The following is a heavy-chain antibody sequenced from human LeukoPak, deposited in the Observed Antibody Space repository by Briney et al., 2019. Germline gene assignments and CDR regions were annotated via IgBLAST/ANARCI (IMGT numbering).Heavy chain of an antibody. CDR2: ISHSGST. CDR3: ATTNVSSGYIDY. V-gene: IGHV4-34*01. J-gene: IGHJ4*02. D-gene: IGHD3-22*01. CDR1: GGSFSGYY. Sequence: SETLSLTCAVYGGSFSGYYWSWIRQPPGKGLEWIGEISHSGSTNYNPSLKSRVTISVDTSKNQFSLKLSSVTAADTAVYYCATTNVSSGYIDYWGQGTLVTVSS.